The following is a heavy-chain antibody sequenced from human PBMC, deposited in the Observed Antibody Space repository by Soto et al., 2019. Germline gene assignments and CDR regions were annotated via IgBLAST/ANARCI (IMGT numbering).Heavy chain of an antibody. CDR3: ARQRTTVVTQAYFDY. D-gene: IGHD2-21*02. V-gene: IGHV4-39*01. CDR2: IYHSGRT. Sequence: PSETLYLTCIVSGESSSSSSYSWGWIRQPPGKGLEWIGSIYHSGRTYYNPSLKSRVSISIDTSKNQFSLKLSSVTAADTALYYCARQRTTVVTQAYFDYWGQGAMVT. J-gene: IGHJ4*02. CDR1: GESSSSSSYS.